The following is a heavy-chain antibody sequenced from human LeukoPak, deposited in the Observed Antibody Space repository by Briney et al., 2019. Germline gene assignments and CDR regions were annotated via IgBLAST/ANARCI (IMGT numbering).Heavy chain of an antibody. Sequence: SETLSLTCTVSGGSISSGTYYWGWIRQPPGKGLEWIGSIYYGGSTYYSPSLKSRVTISVDTPKNQISLKLSSVTAVDTAVYYCARHDIPYSGWYPGPLDYWGQGTLVTVSS. V-gene: IGHV4-39*01. CDR2: IYYGGST. CDR3: ARHDIPYSGWYPGPLDY. CDR1: GGSISSGTYY. J-gene: IGHJ4*02. D-gene: IGHD6-19*01.